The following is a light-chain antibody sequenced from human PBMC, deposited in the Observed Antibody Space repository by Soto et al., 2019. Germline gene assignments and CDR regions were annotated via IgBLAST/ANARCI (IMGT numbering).Light chain of an antibody. CDR3: QQYYDWPPT. J-gene: IGKJ1*01. V-gene: IGKV3-15*01. Sequence: EIVMTQSPATLSVSPGERATLSCRASQSVGSNLAWYQQKPGQAPRLLIYGASNRATGLPPRFSGSGSGAEFTLTISSLQSEDFALYYCQQYYDWPPTFGQGTKVDI. CDR1: QSVGSN. CDR2: GAS.